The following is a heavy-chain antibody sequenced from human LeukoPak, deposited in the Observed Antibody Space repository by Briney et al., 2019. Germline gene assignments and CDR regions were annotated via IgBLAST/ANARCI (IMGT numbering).Heavy chain of an antibody. Sequence: SETLSLTCAVYGGSFSGYYWSCIRQAPGKGLEWIGEINHSGSTNYNPSLKSRVTISVDTSKNQFSLKLSSVTAADTAVYYCARGLASTAMALFDYWGQGSLVTVSS. J-gene: IGHJ4*02. CDR1: GGSFSGYY. D-gene: IGHD5-18*01. V-gene: IGHV4-34*01. CDR2: INHSGST. CDR3: ARGLASTAMALFDY.